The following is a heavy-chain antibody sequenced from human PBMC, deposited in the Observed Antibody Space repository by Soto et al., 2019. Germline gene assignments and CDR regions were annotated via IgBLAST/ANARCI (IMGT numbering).Heavy chain of an antibody. CDR3: ARRRGYSYGLDY. Sequence: PSETLSLTCTVSGGSISSYYWSWIRQPPGKGLEWIGYIYYSGSTYYNPSLKSRVTISVDTSKNQFSLKLSSVTAADTAVYYCARRRGYSYGLDYWGQGTLVTVSS. D-gene: IGHD5-18*01. CDR2: IYYSGST. CDR1: GGSISSYY. J-gene: IGHJ4*02. V-gene: IGHV4-59*06.